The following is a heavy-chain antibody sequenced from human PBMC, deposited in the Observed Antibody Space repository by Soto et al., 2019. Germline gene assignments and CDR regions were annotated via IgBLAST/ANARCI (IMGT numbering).Heavy chain of an antibody. CDR3: ARHGSIGARLNYFDP. CDR2: IYPGDSDT. J-gene: IGHJ5*02. V-gene: IGHV5-51*01. D-gene: IGHD6-6*01. Sequence: PGESLKITCQGSGYNFDSFWIGWVRQMPGKGLEWMGIIYPGDSDTRYNPSFQGQVTMSADKSISTVYLQWSSLKASDTAIYYCARHGSIGARLNYFDPWGQGTQVNVSS. CDR1: GYNFDSFW.